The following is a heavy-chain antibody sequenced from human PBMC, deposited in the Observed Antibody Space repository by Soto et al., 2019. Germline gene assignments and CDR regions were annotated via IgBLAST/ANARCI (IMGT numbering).Heavy chain of an antibody. CDR2: IYYRGST. V-gene: IGHV4-31*03. CDR1: GGSINSGGYY. J-gene: IGHJ5*02. Sequence: QVQLQESGPGLVKPSQTLSLTCTVSGGSINSGGYYWNWIRQHPGKGLEWIGYIYYRGSTYYNPSRESRVTLSVDMSKNLFSLKLCSVTASGMAMYYCARSVFPWGQGTLVSVSA. CDR3: ARSVFP.